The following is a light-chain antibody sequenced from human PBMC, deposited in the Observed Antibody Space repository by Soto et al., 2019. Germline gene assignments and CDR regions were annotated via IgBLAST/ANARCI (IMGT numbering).Light chain of an antibody. CDR2: DVD. CDR1: SSDVGAYIY. V-gene: IGLV2-8*01. CDR3: CSYAGNNKV. J-gene: IGLJ3*02. Sequence: QSALTQPPSASGSPGQSVTISCTGTSSDVGAYIYVSWYQQHPGKAPKLLIYDVDKRPSGVPDRFSGSKSGNTASLTVSGLQAEDEADYYCCSYAGNNKVFGGGTKLTVL.